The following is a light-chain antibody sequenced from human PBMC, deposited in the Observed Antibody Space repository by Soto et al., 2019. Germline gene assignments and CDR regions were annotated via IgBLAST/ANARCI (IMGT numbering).Light chain of an antibody. J-gene: IGKJ2*01. CDR3: QQSYTTPFT. V-gene: IGKV1-39*01. CDR2: VVS. Sequence: DIQMTQSPSSLSASVGDRVTITCRASESISSYLNWYQQKPGEAPKLLIYVVSSLPSGVPSRFSGSGSGTHFTLTISSLQPADFATYYCQQSYTTPFTFGQGTKLHIK. CDR1: ESISSY.